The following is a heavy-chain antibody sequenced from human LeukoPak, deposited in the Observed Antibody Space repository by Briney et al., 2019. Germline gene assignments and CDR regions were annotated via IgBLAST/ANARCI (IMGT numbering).Heavy chain of an antibody. Sequence: PSETLSLTCAVYGGSFSGYYWSWIRQPPGKGLEWIGEINHGGSTNYNPSLKSRVTISVDTSKNQFSLKLSPVTAADTAVYYCARPTGLDAFDIWGQGTMVTVSS. D-gene: IGHD4-17*01. CDR1: GGSFSGYY. CDR2: INHGGST. V-gene: IGHV4-34*01. J-gene: IGHJ3*02. CDR3: ARPTGLDAFDI.